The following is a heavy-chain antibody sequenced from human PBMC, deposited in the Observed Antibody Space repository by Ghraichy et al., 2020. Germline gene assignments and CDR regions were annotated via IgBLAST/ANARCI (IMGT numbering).Heavy chain of an antibody. CDR1: GFSFGDYA. J-gene: IGHJ4*02. V-gene: IGHV3-9*01. D-gene: IGHD2-15*01. CDR2: ISYNSRSF. Sequence: GGSLRLSCSGSGFSFGDYAMHWVRQVPGKGLEWVSGISYNSRSFGYADSVKGRFTISRDNAENSLSLQMNSLRPADTALYYCAKYLSTGSYSHYYYDFWGQGTLVTVSS. CDR3: AKYLSTGSYSHYYYDF.